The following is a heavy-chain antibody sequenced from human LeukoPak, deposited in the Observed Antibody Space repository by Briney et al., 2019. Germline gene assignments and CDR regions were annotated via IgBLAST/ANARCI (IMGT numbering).Heavy chain of an antibody. CDR1: GFTLSTDW. J-gene: IGHJ4*02. D-gene: IGHD1-14*01. CDR3: ARDHRGRHY. Sequence: PGGSLRLSCAASGFTLSTDWMSWVRQATGKGVERVDYKNQVGSVIHYVDSVKGRFAISRDDAKNSLYLQMDSLRAEDTAVYFCARDHRGRHYWGQGTLVSVSS. CDR2: KNQVGSVI. V-gene: IGHV3-7*03.